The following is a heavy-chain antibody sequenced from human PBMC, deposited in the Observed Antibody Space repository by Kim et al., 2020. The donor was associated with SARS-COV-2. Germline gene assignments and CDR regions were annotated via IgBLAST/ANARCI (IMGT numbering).Heavy chain of an antibody. D-gene: IGHD3-3*02. J-gene: IGHJ4*02. Sequence: SETLSLTCTVSGGSISSGGYYWSWIRQPPGKVLEWIGYIYYSGSTYYNPSLKRRFTISVDTSKNQFSLKLSSVTAADTAVYYCARGSIPQAYQCWGQGTLVTISS. CDR2: IYYSGST. V-gene: IGHV4-31*03. CDR3: ARGSIPQAYQC. CDR1: GGSISSGGYY.